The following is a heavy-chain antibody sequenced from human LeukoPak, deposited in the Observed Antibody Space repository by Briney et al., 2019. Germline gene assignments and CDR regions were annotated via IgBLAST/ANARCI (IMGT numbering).Heavy chain of an antibody. D-gene: IGHD2-2*01. J-gene: IGHJ4*02. V-gene: IGHV1-2*02. CDR3: ARGRNRCSSTSCYDFDY. CDR1: GYTFTGYY. CDR2: INPNSGGT. Sequence: GASVKVSCKASGYTFTGYYMHWVRQAPGQGLEWMGWINPNSGGTNYAQKFQGRVTMTRDTSISTAYMELSRLRSDDTAVYYCARGRNRCSSTSCYDFDYWGQGTLVTVSS.